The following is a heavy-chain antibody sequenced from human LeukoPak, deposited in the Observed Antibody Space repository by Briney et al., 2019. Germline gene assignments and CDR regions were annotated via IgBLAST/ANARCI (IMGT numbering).Heavy chain of an antibody. V-gene: IGHV4-59*08. CDR1: GGSIRSHY. J-gene: IGHJ4*02. Sequence: SETLSLTYTVSGGSIRSHYWSWIRQPPGKGLECIGYVYNTGSTNYNPSLKSRVTISVDTSKNQFSLKVSSVTAADTAVYYCARHGPGRDGYNYDFWGQGILVTVSS. CDR3: ARHGPGRDGYNYDF. CDR2: VYNTGST. D-gene: IGHD5-24*01.